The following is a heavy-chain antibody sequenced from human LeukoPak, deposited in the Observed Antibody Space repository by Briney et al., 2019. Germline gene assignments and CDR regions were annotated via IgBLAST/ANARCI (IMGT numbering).Heavy chain of an antibody. J-gene: IGHJ4*02. CDR3: ARHGYTASHYFLDF. CDR2: IYTTGKT. D-gene: IGHD3-16*01. CDR1: SGSINSYY. V-gene: IGHV4-4*07. Sequence: SETLSLACTVSSGSINSYYWGWVRQPAGRGLEWIGRIYTTGKTDYNPSLKSRLTMSVDTSKRQFSLNLRSVTAADTAIYYCARHGYTASHYFLDFWSQGTLVTVSS.